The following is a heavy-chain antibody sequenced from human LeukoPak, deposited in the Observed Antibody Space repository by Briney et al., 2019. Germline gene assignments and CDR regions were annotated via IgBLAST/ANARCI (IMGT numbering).Heavy chain of an antibody. D-gene: IGHD3-10*01. CDR1: GYTSTHQW. Sequence: GESLKISCKASGYTSTHQWIGWVRQKSGSGLEWMEIIYPRDSDTRYSPSFQGHVSISADTSINTAYLEWSRLEASDTAIYYCARHSDVIGAIWGQGTLVTVSS. CDR2: IYPRDSDT. V-gene: IGHV5-51*01. J-gene: IGHJ4*02. CDR3: ARHSDVIGAI.